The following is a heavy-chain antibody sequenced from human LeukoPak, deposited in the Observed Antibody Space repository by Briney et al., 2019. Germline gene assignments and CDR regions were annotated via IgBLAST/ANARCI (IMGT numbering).Heavy chain of an antibody. Sequence: SETLSLTCTVSRGSIGKYYWSWIRQSPAKGLEWIGYVSYSGSTDYNPSLQSRVTISVDTSKDQFSLRLNPVTAADTAVYYCARHALYCASGICYPLNWYFDLWGRGTLLTVSS. V-gene: IGHV4-59*08. CDR1: RGSIGKYY. CDR2: VSYSGST. D-gene: IGHD2-8*01. CDR3: ARHALYCASGICYPLNWYFDL. J-gene: IGHJ2*01.